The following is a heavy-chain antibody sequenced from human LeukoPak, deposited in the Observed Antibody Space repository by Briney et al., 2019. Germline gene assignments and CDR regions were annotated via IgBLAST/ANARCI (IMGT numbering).Heavy chain of an antibody. J-gene: IGHJ4*02. CDR2: INDSGDDT. CDR3: ARGEWFGELHIDY. CDR1: GVTLSSYA. V-gene: IGHV3-23*01. D-gene: IGHD3-10*01. Sequence: PGGSLRLSCAASGVTLSSYAMSWVRQAPGKGLEWVSIINDSGDDTYYTDSVKGRFTISRDNSKNTLYLQMNSLRAEDTAVYYCARGEWFGELHIDYWGQGTLVTVSS.